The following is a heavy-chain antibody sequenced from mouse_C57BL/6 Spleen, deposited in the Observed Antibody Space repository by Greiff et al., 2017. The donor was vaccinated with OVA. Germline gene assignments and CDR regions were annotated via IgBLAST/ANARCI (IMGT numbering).Heavy chain of an antibody. J-gene: IGHJ4*01. Sequence: QVQLQQSGPELVKPGASVKISCKASGYAFSSSWMNWVKQRPGKGLEWIGRIYPGDGDTNYNGKFKGKATLTADKSSSTAYMQLSRLTSEDSAVYFCARSGYGYDGYCAMDYWGQGTSVTVSS. CDR2: IYPGDGDT. V-gene: IGHV1-82*01. CDR3: ARSGYGYDGYCAMDY. D-gene: IGHD2-2*01. CDR1: GYAFSSSW.